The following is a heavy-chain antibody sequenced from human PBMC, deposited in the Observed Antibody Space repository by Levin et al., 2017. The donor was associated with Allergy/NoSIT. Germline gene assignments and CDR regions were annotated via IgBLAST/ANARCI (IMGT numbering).Heavy chain of an antibody. CDR1: GFTFSSYS. D-gene: IGHD3-22*01. V-gene: IGHV3-48*01. Sequence: GESLKISCAASGFTFSSYSMNWVRQAPGKGLEWVSYISSSSSTIYYADSVKGRFTISRDNAKNSLYLQMNSLRAEDTAVYYCARGDTSGYYPLYFDYWGQGTLVTVSS. J-gene: IGHJ4*02. CDR3: ARGDTSGYYPLYFDY. CDR2: ISSSSSTI.